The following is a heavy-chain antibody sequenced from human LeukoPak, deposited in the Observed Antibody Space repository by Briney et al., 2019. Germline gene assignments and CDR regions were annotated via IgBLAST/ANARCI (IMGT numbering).Heavy chain of an antibody. CDR3: AKGSNYYDSSGYYNY. CDR2: ISGSGGST. J-gene: IGHJ4*02. D-gene: IGHD3-22*01. CDR1: GFTFSSYE. V-gene: IGHV3-23*01. Sequence: GGSLRLSCAASGFTFSSYEMNWVRQAPGKGLEWVSAISGSGGSTYYADSVKGRFTISRDNSKNTLYLQMNSLRAEDTAVYYCAKGSNYYDSSGYYNYWGQGTLVTVSS.